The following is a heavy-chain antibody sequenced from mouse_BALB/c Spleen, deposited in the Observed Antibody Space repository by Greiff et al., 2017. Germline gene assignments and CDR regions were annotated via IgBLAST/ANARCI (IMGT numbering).Heavy chain of an antibody. D-gene: IGHD1-1*01. CDR2: IDPENGNT. CDR3: ARSGYYGSSPHWYFDV. CDR1: GFNIKDYY. V-gene: IGHV14-1*02. Sequence: VQLQQSGAELVRPGALVKLSCKASGFNIKDYYMHWVKQRPEQGLEWIGWIDPENGNTIYDPKFQGKASITADTSSNTAYLQLSSLTSEDTAVYYCARSGYYGSSPHWYFDVWGAGTTVTVSS. J-gene: IGHJ1*01.